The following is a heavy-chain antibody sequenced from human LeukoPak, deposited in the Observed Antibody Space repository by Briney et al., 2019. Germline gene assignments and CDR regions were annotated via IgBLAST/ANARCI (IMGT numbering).Heavy chain of an antibody. D-gene: IGHD7-27*01. CDR1: GFTFSSNW. CDR2: IKQDGSEK. CDR3: ATSPWGVTGY. Sequence: PGGSLRLSCAASGFTFSSNWMSWARQAPGKGLGWVANIKQDGSEKFYVDSVKGRFTISRDNAKNSLYLQMNSLSPEDTAVYYCATSPWGVTGYWGQGTLVTVSS. V-gene: IGHV3-7*01. J-gene: IGHJ4*02.